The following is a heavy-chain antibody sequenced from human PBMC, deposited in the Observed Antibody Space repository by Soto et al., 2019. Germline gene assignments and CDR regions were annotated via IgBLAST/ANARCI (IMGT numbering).Heavy chain of an antibody. D-gene: IGHD3-22*01. J-gene: IGHJ4*02. CDR3: ARNGYDSSGYLDFGHK. V-gene: IGHV4-34*01. Sequence: SETLSLTCAVYGGSVRGSYWSWIRQPPGKGLEWIGEIHDSGSTKYNPSLKSRVTISVDTTKSQFSLSLSSVTAADTAVYSCARNGYDSSGYLDFGHKWGQGTLVTVSS. CDR2: IHDSGST. CDR1: GGSVRGSY.